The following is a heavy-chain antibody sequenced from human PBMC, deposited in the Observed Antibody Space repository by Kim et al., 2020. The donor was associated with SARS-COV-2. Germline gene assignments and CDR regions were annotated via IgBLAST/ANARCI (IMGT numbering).Heavy chain of an antibody. D-gene: IGHD3-3*01. Sequence: SETLSLTCTVSGGSISSYYWSWIRQPPGKGLEWIGYIYYSGSTNYNPSLKSRVTISVDTSKNQFSLKLSSVTAADTAVYYCARGNYDFWSGYRHYYYYGMDVWGQGTTVTVSS. CDR3: ARGNYDFWSGYRHYYYYGMDV. CDR1: GGSISSYY. V-gene: IGHV4-59*13. CDR2: IYYSGST. J-gene: IGHJ6*02.